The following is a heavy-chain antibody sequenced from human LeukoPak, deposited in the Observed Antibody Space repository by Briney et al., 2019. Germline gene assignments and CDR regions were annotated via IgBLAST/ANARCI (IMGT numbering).Heavy chain of an antibody. J-gene: IGHJ5*02. CDR3: ARARGREDNWFDP. D-gene: IGHD5-24*01. CDR1: GGSISGYY. V-gene: IGHV4-59*01. CDR2: IYYSGST. Sequence: SETLSLTCTVSGGSISGYYWSWIRQPPGKGLEWIGYIYYSGSTNYNPSLKSRVTISVDTSKNQFSLKLSSVTAADTAVYYCARARGREDNWFDPWGQGTLVTVSS.